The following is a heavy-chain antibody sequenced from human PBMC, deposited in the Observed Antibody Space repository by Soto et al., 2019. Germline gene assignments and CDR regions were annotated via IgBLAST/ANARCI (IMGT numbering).Heavy chain of an antibody. CDR2: INEDGSTK. Sequence: EVQLLESGGGLVQPGGSLRLSCAASGFTFSTYWLSWVRQAPGKGLEWVANINEDGSTKYYGDSVKGRFTISRDNAKNSLYLQMNSLRGEDTAVYYCSTWGLSGGYWYLDLWGRGTLVTVSS. J-gene: IGHJ2*01. CDR3: STWGLSGGYWYLDL. CDR1: GFTFSTYW. D-gene: IGHD2-15*01. V-gene: IGHV3-7*01.